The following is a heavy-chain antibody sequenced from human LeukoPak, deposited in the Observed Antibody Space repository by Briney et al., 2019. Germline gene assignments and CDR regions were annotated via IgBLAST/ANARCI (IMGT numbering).Heavy chain of an antibody. Sequence: SQTLSLTCTVSGGSISSGDYYWSWIRQPPGKGLEWTGYIYYSGSTYYNPSLKSRVTISVDTSKNQFSLKLSSVTAADTAVYYCARAPIGATFFDYWGQETLVTVS. CDR2: IYYSGST. CDR3: ARAPIGATFFDY. CDR1: GGSISSGDYY. V-gene: IGHV4-30-4*01. J-gene: IGHJ4*02. D-gene: IGHD5-12*01.